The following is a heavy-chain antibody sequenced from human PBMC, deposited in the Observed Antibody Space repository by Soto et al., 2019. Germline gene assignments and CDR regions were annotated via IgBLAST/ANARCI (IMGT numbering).Heavy chain of an antibody. CDR3: ASIHDYSNYYDYYSYYGMDV. J-gene: IGHJ6*02. Sequence: ASVKVSCKASGYTFTSYDINWVRQATGQGLEWMGWMNPNSGNTGYAQKFQGRVTMTRNTSISTAYMELSSLRSEDTAVYYCASIHDYSNYYDYYSYYGMDVWGQGTTVTRSS. V-gene: IGHV1-8*01. D-gene: IGHD4-4*01. CDR1: GYTFTSYD. CDR2: MNPNSGNT.